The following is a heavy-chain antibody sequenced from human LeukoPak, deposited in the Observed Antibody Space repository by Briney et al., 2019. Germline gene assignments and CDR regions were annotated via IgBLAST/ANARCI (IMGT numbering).Heavy chain of an antibody. CDR1: GFTFSSYG. CDR3: AEGGGGRAGGKLDY. V-gene: IGHV3-30*18. Sequence: GGSLRLSCAASGFTFSSYGMHWVRQAPGKGLEWVAVISYDGSNKYYADSVKGRFTISRDNSKNTLYLQMNSLRAEDTAVYYCAEGGGGRAGGKLDYWGQGTLVTVSS. CDR2: ISYDGSNK. D-gene: IGHD3-16*01. J-gene: IGHJ4*02.